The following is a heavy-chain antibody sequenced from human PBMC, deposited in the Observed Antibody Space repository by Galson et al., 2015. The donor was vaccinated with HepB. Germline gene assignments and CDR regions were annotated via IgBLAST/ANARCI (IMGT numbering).Heavy chain of an antibody. Sequence: LRLSCAASGFTFSSYEMNWVRQAPGKGLERVSYISSSGSTIYYADSVKGRFTISRDNAKNSLYLQMNSLRAEDTAVYYCARDKTTVVTPSFYYYYGMDVWGQGTTVTVSS. CDR1: GFTFSSYE. CDR2: ISSSGSTI. V-gene: IGHV3-48*03. J-gene: IGHJ6*02. CDR3: ARDKTTVVTPSFYYYYGMDV. D-gene: IGHD4-23*01.